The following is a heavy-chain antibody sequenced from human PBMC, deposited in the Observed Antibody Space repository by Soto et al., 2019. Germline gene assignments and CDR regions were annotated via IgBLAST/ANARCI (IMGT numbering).Heavy chain of an antibody. D-gene: IGHD2-2*02. V-gene: IGHV3-48*02. J-gene: IGHJ3*02. CDR3: AREGGRHCSPTRCYNAFDI. Sequence: GGSLRLSCASSGFSFSAFSMNWVRQAPGKGLEWVSYISSTSNTIYYADSVKGRFTISRDNAQNTLYLQMNSLSDADTAVYYCAREGGRHCSPTRCYNAFDIWGQGTMVTVSS. CDR2: ISSTSNTI. CDR1: GFSFSAFS.